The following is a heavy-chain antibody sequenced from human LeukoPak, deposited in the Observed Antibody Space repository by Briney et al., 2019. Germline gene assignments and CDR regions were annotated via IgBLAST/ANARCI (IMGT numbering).Heavy chain of an antibody. D-gene: IGHD4-17*01. V-gene: IGHV1-8*01. J-gene: IGHJ6*03. CDR1: GYTFTSYD. CDR2: MNPNSGNT. Sequence: ASVKVSCKASGYTFTSYDINWVRQATGQGLEWMGWMNPNSGNTGYAQKFQGRVTMTRNTSISTAYMELSSLRAEDTAVYYCARAAIDYGDYYYYYYMDVWGKGTTVTVSS. CDR3: ARAAIDYGDYYYYYYMDV.